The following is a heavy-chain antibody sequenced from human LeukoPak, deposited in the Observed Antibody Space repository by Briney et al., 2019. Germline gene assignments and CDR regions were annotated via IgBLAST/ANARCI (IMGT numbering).Heavy chain of an antibody. V-gene: IGHV4-39*07. CDR1: GGSISNNNYF. J-gene: IGHJ5*02. Sequence: SETLSLTCNVSGGSISNNNYFWAWIRQPPGKGLEWLGSIFYTGTAYYNPSLESPVTLSVDTSKNQFSLKLSSVTAADTAVYYCARGGYYGSGNDFRFDPWGQGTLVTVSS. CDR3: ARGGYYGSGNDFRFDP. CDR2: IFYTGTA. D-gene: IGHD3-10*01.